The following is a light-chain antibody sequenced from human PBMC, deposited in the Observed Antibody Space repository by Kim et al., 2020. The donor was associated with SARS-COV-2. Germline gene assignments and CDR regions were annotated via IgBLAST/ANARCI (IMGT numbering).Light chain of an antibody. CDR3: QQYGSSPQT. CDR1: QSVSSSY. CDR2: GAS. J-gene: IGKJ1*01. V-gene: IGKV3-20*01. Sequence: SRGERATLSGRASQSVSSSYLAWYQQKPGQAPRLLIYGASSRATGIPDRFSGSGSGTDFTLTISRLEPEDFAVYYCQQYGSSPQTFGQGTKVDIK.